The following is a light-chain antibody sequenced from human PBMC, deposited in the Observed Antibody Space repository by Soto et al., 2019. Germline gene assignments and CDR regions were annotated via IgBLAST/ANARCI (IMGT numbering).Light chain of an antibody. CDR3: QQYYSTPYT. CDR2: WAS. CDR1: QSLLYSSNNENY. Sequence: DIVMTQSPDSLAVSLGERATINCKSSQSLLYSSNNENYLAWHQQKPGQPPKLLIYWASTRESGVSDRFSGSGSGTDFTLTISSLQAEDVAVYYCQQYYSTPYTFGQGTKLEIK. J-gene: IGKJ2*01. V-gene: IGKV4-1*01.